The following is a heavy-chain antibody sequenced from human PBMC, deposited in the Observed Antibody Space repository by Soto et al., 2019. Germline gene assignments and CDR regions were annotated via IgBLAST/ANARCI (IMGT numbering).Heavy chain of an antibody. CDR1: GFTFSSYG. J-gene: IGHJ6*02. CDR2: ISYDGSNK. CDR3: AKKPRDFFDWLLFECYGMDF. Sequence: GGSLGLSCAASGFTFSSYGMHWVRQAPGKGLEWVAVISYDGSNKYYADSVKGRFTISRDNSKNTLYLQMNSLRAEDTAVYYCAKKPRDFFDWLLFECYGMDFWGQGTTVTVSS. V-gene: IGHV3-30*18. D-gene: IGHD3-9*01.